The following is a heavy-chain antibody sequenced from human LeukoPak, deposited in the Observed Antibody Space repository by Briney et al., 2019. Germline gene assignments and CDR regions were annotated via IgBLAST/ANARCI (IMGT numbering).Heavy chain of an antibody. Sequence: GASVKVSCKVSGSTLTELSMHWVRQAPGKGLEWMGGFDPEDGETIYAQKFQGRVTMTEDTSTDTAYMELSSLRSEDTAVYYCATARWELLYHWFDPWGQGTLVTVSS. D-gene: IGHD1-26*01. CDR3: ATARWELLYHWFDP. V-gene: IGHV1-24*01. CDR2: FDPEDGET. J-gene: IGHJ5*02. CDR1: GSTLTELS.